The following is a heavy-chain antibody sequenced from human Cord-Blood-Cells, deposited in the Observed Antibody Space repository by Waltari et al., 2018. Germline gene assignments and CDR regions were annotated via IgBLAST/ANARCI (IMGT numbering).Heavy chain of an antibody. CDR1: GGSFSGSY. CDR3: AGGSYSYYYYMDG. CDR2: INHSGST. Sequence: QVQLQQWGAGLLKPTENLALPCAVYGGSFSGSYCSRIRQPPGKGLEWIGEINHSGSTNYNPSPKSRVTITVDTSKNQLSLKLSSVTAADTAVYYCAGGSYSYYYYMDGWGKGTTVTVSS. V-gene: IGHV4-34*01. J-gene: IGHJ6*03.